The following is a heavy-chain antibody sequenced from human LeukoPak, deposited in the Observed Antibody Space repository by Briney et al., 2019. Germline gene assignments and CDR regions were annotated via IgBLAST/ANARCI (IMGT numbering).Heavy chain of an antibody. J-gene: IGHJ4*02. V-gene: IGHV3-21*01. CDR1: GFTFNSYS. CDR2: ISSSSSYI. CDR3: AKATYYYDSSGYRGGYFDY. D-gene: IGHD3-22*01. Sequence: PGGSLRLSCAASGFTFNSYSMNWVRQAPGKGLEWVSSISSSSSYIYYADSVKGRFTISRDNAKNSLYLRMNSLRAEDTAVYYCAKATYYYDSSGYRGGYFDYWGQGTLVTVSS.